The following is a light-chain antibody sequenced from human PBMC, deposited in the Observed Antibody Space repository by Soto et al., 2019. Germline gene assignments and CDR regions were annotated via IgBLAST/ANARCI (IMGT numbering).Light chain of an antibody. CDR2: GAS. CDR3: QQYGNAPFT. J-gene: IGKJ3*01. Sequence: EIVLTQSPGTLSFSPGERSTLTCRASQSVSSSYLAWFQQKPGQAPRPLIYGASSRATGIPDRFSGSGSGTDLTLTISRLEPEDFAVYYCQQYGNAPFTFGPGTKVDI. V-gene: IGKV3-20*01. CDR1: QSVSSSY.